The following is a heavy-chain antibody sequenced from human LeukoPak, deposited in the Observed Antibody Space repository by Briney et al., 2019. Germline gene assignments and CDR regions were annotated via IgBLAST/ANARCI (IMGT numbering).Heavy chain of an antibody. J-gene: IGHJ6*03. D-gene: IGHD5-18*01. CDR1: GGSISSGSYY. CDR3: ARTTEGGYTYGYFYYYYMDV. Sequence: SQTLSLTCTVSGGSISSGSYYWSWVRQPAGKGLEWIGRIYTSGSTNYNPSLKSRATISVDTSKNQFSLKLSSVTAADTAVYYCARTTEGGYTYGYFYYYYMDVWGKGTTVTISS. V-gene: IGHV4-61*02. CDR2: IYTSGST.